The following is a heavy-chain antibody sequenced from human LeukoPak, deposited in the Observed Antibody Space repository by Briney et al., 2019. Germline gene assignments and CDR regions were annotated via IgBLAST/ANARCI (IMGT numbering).Heavy chain of an antibody. CDR2: IYYSGST. CDR3: ARERGDGSDPFDP. Sequence: PSETLSLTCTVSGGSISSGDYYWSWIRQPPGKGLEWIGYIYYSGSTYYNPSLKSRVTISVDTSKNRFSLKLSSVTAADTAVYYCARERGDGSDPFDPWGQGTLVTVSS. V-gene: IGHV4-30-4*01. D-gene: IGHD3-10*01. CDR1: GGSISSGDYY. J-gene: IGHJ5*02.